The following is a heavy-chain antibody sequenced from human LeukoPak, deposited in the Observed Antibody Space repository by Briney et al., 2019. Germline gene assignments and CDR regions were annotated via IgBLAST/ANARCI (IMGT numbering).Heavy chain of an antibody. D-gene: IGHD3-22*01. J-gene: IGHJ4*02. Sequence: GASLRLSCAASGFTFSNYAMSWVRQAPGKGLEWASAITGGGSGIYYADSVKGRFTISRDNSENTLYLQMNSLRAEDTAVYYCAKVSGGITMIVVVKTYYFDYWGQGTLVTVSS. V-gene: IGHV3-23*01. CDR1: GFTFSNYA. CDR2: ITGGGSGI. CDR3: AKVSGGITMIVVVKTYYFDY.